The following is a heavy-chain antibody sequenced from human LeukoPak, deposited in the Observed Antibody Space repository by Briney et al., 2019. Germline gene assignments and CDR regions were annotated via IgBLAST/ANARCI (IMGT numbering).Heavy chain of an antibody. J-gene: IGHJ5*02. Sequence: PPETLSLTCTVSGGSISSGDYYWSWIRQPPGKGLEWIGYIYYSGSTYYNPSLKSRVTISVDTSKNQFSLKLSSVTAADTAVYYCARVRYYDFWSGYYFDPWGQGTLVTVSS. CDR2: IYYSGST. V-gene: IGHV4-30-4*01. CDR1: GGSISSGDYY. CDR3: ARVRYYDFWSGYYFDP. D-gene: IGHD3-3*01.